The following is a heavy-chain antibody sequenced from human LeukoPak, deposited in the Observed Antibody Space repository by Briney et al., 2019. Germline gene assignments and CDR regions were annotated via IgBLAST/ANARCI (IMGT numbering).Heavy chain of an antibody. CDR1: GFTFSSSG. D-gene: IGHD3-16*01. CDR3: ARRAGAYTHPYDY. Sequence: GGSLRLSCAASGFTFSSSGMSWVRQAPGKGLEWVSGISGSGGSTYYADSVKGRFTISIDNSKNTLYLQMNSLRAEDTAVYYCARRAGAYTHPYDYWGQGTLVTVS. CDR2: ISGSGGST. V-gene: IGHV3-23*01. J-gene: IGHJ4*02.